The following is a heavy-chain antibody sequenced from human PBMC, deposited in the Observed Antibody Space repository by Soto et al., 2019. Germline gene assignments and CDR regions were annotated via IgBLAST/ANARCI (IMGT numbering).Heavy chain of an antibody. CDR2: ISYDGSNK. J-gene: IGHJ3*02. V-gene: IGHV3-30*18. CDR1: GFTFSSYG. CDR3: AKELWTQRPYDAFDI. Sequence: PGGSLRLSCAASGFTFSSYGMHWVRQAPGKGLEWVAVISYDGSNKYYADSVKGRFTISRDNSKNTLYLQMNSLRAEDTAVYYCAKELWTQRPYDAFDIWGQGTMVTVSS. D-gene: IGHD2-21*01.